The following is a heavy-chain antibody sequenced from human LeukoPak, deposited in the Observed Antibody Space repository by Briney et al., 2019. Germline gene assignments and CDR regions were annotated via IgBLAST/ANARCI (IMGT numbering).Heavy chain of an antibody. V-gene: IGHV3-30*04. Sequence: PGGSLRLSCAASGFTFSSYAMHWVRQAPGKGLEWVAVISYDGSNKYYADSVKGRFTISRDNSKNTLYLQMNSLRAEDTAVYYCARDRAILTSGWRSNAEYFQHWGQGTLVTVSS. CDR1: GFTFSSYA. CDR3: ARDRAILTSGWRSNAEYFQH. D-gene: IGHD6-19*01. J-gene: IGHJ1*01. CDR2: ISYDGSNK.